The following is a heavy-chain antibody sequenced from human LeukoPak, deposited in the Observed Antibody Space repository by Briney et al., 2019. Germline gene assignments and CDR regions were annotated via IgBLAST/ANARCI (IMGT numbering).Heavy chain of an antibody. CDR1: GFTFSAYG. J-gene: IGHJ4*02. CDR3: AKEYSGSFEY. CDR2: IRYDGSNK. V-gene: IGHV3-30*02. D-gene: IGHD1-26*01. Sequence: GGSLRLSCAVSGFTFSAYGMHWVRQAPGKGLEWVAFIRYDGSNKYYADSVKGRFTISRDNSKNTVYLQMNSLRPEDTATYHCAKEYSGSFEYWGQGTLVIVSS.